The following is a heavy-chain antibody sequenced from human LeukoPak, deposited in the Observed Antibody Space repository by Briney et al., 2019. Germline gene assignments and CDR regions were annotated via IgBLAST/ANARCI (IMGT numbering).Heavy chain of an antibody. J-gene: IGHJ5*02. CDR1: GHTSTDYF. V-gene: IGHV1-18*04. D-gene: IGHD3-22*01. CDR3: ARDLDYYDSSGSGWFDP. CDR2: ISTYNGNT. Sequence: ASVKVSCKASGHTSTDYFIHWARQAPGQGLEWMGWISTYNGNTNYAQKFQGRVTMTTDTSTNTAYMELRSLRSDDTAVYYCARDLDYYDSSGSGWFDPWGQGTLVTVSS.